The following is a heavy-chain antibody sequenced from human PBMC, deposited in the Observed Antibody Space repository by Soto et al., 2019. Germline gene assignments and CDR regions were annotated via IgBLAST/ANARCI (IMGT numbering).Heavy chain of an antibody. D-gene: IGHD6-19*01. CDR3: TRESSGWPD. Sequence: EVQLVESGGGLVQPGGSLKLSCAASGFTFSGSAMHWVRQTSGKGLEWVGRIRSKVNSYETAYAASVKGTFTISRDDSKKTAYLQMNSLKTEDTAVYYCTRESSGWPDWGQGTQVTVSS. CDR2: IRSKVNSYET. CDR1: GFTFSGSA. J-gene: IGHJ4*02. V-gene: IGHV3-73*02.